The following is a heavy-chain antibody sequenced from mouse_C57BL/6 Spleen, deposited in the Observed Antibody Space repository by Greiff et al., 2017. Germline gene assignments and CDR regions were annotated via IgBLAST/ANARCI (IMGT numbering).Heavy chain of an antibody. J-gene: IGHJ1*03. CDR3: ARERGYDRYFDV. V-gene: IGHV1-55*01. Sequence: QVQLQQSGPELVKPGASVKMSCKASGYTFTSYWITWVKQRPGQGLEWIGDIYPGSGSTNYNEKFKSKATLTVDTSSSTAYMQLSSLTSEDSAVYYCARERGYDRYFDVWGTGTTVTVSS. CDR1: GYTFTSYW. D-gene: IGHD2-2*01. CDR2: IYPGSGST.